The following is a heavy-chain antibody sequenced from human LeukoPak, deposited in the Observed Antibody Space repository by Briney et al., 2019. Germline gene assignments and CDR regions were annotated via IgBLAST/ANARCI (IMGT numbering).Heavy chain of an antibody. CDR2: ISSSSSYI. V-gene: IGHV3-21*01. Sequence: GGSLRLSCVASGFPFSKAWMNWVRQAPGKGLEWVSSISSSSSYIYYADSVKGRFTISRDNAKNSLYLQMNSLRAEGTAVYYCARGIIDRYYFDYWGQGTLVTVSS. CDR1: GFPFSKAW. CDR3: ARGIIDRYYFDY. J-gene: IGHJ4*02. D-gene: IGHD1-14*01.